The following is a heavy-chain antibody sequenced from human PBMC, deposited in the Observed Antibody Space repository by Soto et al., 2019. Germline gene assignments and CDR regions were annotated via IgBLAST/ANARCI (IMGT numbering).Heavy chain of an antibody. Sequence: SETLSLTCAVSGGSISSGGYSWSWTRQPPGKGLEWIGYIYHSGSTYYNPSLKSRVTISVDRSKNQFSLKLSSVTAADTAVYYCARANYDSSGYYPSLFDYWGQGTLVTVSS. J-gene: IGHJ4*02. CDR2: IYHSGST. V-gene: IGHV4-30-2*01. CDR1: GGSISSGGYS. D-gene: IGHD3-22*01. CDR3: ARANYDSSGYYPSLFDY.